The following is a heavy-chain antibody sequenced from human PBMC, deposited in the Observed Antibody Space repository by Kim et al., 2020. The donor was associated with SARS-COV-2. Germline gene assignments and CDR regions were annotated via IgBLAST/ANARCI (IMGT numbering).Heavy chain of an antibody. J-gene: IGHJ3*02. Sequence: KGRFNISRDNAKHSLYLQMNSLRDEDTAVYYCARDTNYDFWSGYSAAFDIWGQGTMVTVSS. V-gene: IGHV3-48*02. CDR3: ARDTNYDFWSGYSAAFDI. D-gene: IGHD3-3*01.